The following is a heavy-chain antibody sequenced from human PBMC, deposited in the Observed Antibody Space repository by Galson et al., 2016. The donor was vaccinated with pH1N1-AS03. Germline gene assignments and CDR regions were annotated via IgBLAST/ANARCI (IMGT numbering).Heavy chain of an antibody. D-gene: IGHD6-19*01. CDR1: ELTFSNYY. CDR3: AREYTSGKPTHYDS. J-gene: IGHJ4*02. CDR2: IKDAGSQK. Sequence: SLRLSCAASELTFSNYYMSWVRQAPGQGLEWVATIKDAGSQKSYGDSVRGRFTISRDNAKNSLHLQMDSLRADDTATYYCAREYTSGKPTHYDSWGQGTLVTVSS. V-gene: IGHV3-7*03.